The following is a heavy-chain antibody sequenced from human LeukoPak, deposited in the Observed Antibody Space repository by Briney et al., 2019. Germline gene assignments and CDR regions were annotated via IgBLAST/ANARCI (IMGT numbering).Heavy chain of an antibody. CDR1: GFTFSSYA. CDR2: VSGSGGST. V-gene: IGHV3-23*01. CDR3: AKDLAPRRYYYYYMDV. J-gene: IGHJ6*03. Sequence: GGSLRLSCAASGFTFSSYAMSWVRQAPGKGLEWVSAVSGSGGSTYYADSVKGRFTISRDNSKNTLYLQMNSLRAEDTAVYYCAKDLAPRRYYYYYMDVWGKGTTVTVSS.